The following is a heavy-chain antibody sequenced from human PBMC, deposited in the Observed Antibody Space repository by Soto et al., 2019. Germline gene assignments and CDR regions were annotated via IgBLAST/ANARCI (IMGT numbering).Heavy chain of an antibody. V-gene: IGHV1-69*08. Sequence: QVQLVQSGAEVKKPGSSVKVSCKASGGTFSRYSITWVRQAPGHGLEWIGRIIPIFGIASYAQKFQGRVTITADESTSTAYMELSSLRSDDTAVYYCAREDRDRETGLVPAAIDGMDVWGQGNPGHRLL. CDR2: IIPIFGIA. D-gene: IGHD2-2*01. CDR1: GGTFSRYS. CDR3: AREDRDRETGLVPAAIDGMDV. J-gene: IGHJ6*02.